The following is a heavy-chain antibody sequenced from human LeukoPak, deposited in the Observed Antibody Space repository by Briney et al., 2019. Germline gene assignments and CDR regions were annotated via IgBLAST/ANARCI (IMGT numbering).Heavy chain of an antibody. J-gene: IGHJ4*02. D-gene: IGHD5-18*01. V-gene: IGHV4-39*01. CDR3: VSPRGFSYGYFDY. Sequence: SETLSLTCTVSGGSISSNSAYWGWIRQPPGKGLEWIGSIYYSKNTYYNPSLKSRVTIYADTSKNQFSLTLGSVSATDTAVYYCVSPRGFSYGYFDYWGQGTLVTDTS. CDR1: GGSISSNSAY. CDR2: IYYSKNT.